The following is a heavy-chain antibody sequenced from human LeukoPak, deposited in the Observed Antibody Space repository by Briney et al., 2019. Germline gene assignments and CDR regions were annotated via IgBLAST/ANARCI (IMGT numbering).Heavy chain of an antibody. Sequence: GESLKISCKGSGYSFTSYWIGWVRQMPGKGLECMGIIYPGDSDTRYSPSFQGQVTISADKSISTAYLQWSSLKASDTALYYCARGLSGDSSAWFYWGQGTLVTVSS. CDR1: GYSFTSYW. V-gene: IGHV5-51*01. J-gene: IGHJ4*02. CDR3: ARGLSGDSSAWFY. CDR2: IYPGDSDT. D-gene: IGHD6-19*01.